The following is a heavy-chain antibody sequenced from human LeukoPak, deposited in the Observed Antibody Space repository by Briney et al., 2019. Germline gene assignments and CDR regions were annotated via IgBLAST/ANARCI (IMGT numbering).Heavy chain of an antibody. V-gene: IGHV4-39*07. D-gene: IGHD6-6*01. CDR1: GGSISTGNYY. CDR2: IFYSGST. J-gene: IGHJ4*02. CDR3: ARGYSSSSGEYFDY. Sequence: SETLSLTCTVSGGSISTGNYYWGWIRQPPGKGLEWIGNIFYSGSTYYSPSLKSRVTISLDTSKNQFSLKLSSVTAADTAVYYCARGYSSSSGEYFDYWGQGTLVTVSS.